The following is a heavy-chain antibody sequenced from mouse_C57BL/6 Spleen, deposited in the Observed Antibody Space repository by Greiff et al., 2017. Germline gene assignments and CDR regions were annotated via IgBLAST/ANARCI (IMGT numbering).Heavy chain of an antibody. CDR1: GYTFTDYY. V-gene: IGHV1-26*01. J-gene: IGHJ4*01. Sequence: EVQLQQSGPELVKPGASVKISCKASGYTFTDYYMNWVKQSHGKSLEWIGDINPNNGGTGYNQKFKGKATLTVDKSSSTAYMELRSLTSEDSAVYYCARGGVYDGYYLQAMDYWGQGTSVTVSS. CDR3: ARGGVYDGYYLQAMDY. CDR2: INPNNGGT. D-gene: IGHD2-3*01.